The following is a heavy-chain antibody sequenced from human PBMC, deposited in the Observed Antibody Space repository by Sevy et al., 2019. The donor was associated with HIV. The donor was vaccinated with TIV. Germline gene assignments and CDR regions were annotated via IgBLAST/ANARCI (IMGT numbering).Heavy chain of an antibody. Sequence: GGSLRLSCAASGFTFSSYWMHWVRQAPGKGLVWVSRINSDGSSTSYADSVKGRFTISRDNAKNTLYLQMNSLRAEDTAVYYCAREMSGSYRYYYYGMDVWGQGTTVTVSS. V-gene: IGHV3-74*01. CDR3: AREMSGSYRYYYYGMDV. D-gene: IGHD1-26*01. CDR2: INSDGSST. J-gene: IGHJ6*02. CDR1: GFTFSSYW.